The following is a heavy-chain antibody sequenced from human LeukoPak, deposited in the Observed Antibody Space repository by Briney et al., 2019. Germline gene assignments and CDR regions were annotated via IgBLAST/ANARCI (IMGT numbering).Heavy chain of an antibody. J-gene: IGHJ4*02. CDR1: GGSISSGDYY. D-gene: IGHD3-3*01. CDR3: ARGRITIFGVAHPLDY. V-gene: IGHV4-30-2*01. CDR2: IYHSGST. Sequence: SETLSLTCTLSGGSISSGDYYWSWIRQPPGKGLEWIGYIYHSGSTYYNPSLKSRVTISVDRSKNQFSLKLSSVTAADTAVYYCARGRITIFGVAHPLDYWGQGTLVTVSS.